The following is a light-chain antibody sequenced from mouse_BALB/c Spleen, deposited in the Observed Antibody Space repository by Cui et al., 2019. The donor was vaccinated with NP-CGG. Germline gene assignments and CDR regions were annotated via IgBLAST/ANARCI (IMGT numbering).Light chain of an antibody. CDR3: ALWYSNHWV. V-gene: IGLV1*01. CDR2: GTN. CDR1: TGTVTTSNY. J-gene: IGLJ1*01. Sequence: QVVLTLESALTTQPGETVIFTCRSSTGTVTTSNYANWVQEKPDHLFTGLIGGTNNRAPGVPARFSGFLIGDKAALTITGAQTEDEAIYFCALWYSNHWVFGGGTKLTVL.